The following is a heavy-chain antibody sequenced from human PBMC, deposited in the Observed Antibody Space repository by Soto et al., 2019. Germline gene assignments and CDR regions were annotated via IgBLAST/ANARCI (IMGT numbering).Heavy chain of an antibody. Sequence: QVQLVESGGGVVQPGRSLRLSCAASGFTFSSYGMHWVRQAPGKGLEWVAVIWYDGSNKYYADSVKGRFTISRDNSKNKLYLQMNSLRAEDTAVYYCARDRLDARGGNWFDPWGQGTLVTVSS. CDR3: ARDRLDARGGNWFDP. J-gene: IGHJ5*02. CDR2: IWYDGSNK. V-gene: IGHV3-33*01. CDR1: GFTFSSYG. D-gene: IGHD3-10*01.